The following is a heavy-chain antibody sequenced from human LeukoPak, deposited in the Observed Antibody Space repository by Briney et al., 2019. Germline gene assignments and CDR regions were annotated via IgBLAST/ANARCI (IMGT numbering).Heavy chain of an antibody. CDR2: ISAYNGNT. CDR1: GYTFTSYG. Sequence: ASVKVSCKASGYTFTSYGISWVRQAPGQGPEWMGWISAYNGNTNYAQKLQGRVTMTTDTSTSTAYMELRSLRSDDTAVYYCARGTEQQLVPGWFDPWGQGTLVTVSS. CDR3: ARGTEQQLVPGWFDP. D-gene: IGHD6-13*01. V-gene: IGHV1-18*01. J-gene: IGHJ5*02.